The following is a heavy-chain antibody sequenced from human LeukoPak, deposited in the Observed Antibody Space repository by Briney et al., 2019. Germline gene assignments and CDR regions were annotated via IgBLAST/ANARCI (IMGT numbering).Heavy chain of an antibody. D-gene: IGHD3-22*01. J-gene: IGHJ1*01. CDR1: GFTFSSYW. CDR3: ARAPSEIGGYYPEYFRH. V-gene: IGHV3-74*01. Sequence: GGSLRLSCAASGFTFSSYWMHWVRQAPGKGLVWVSRIKSDGSTRYADPVKGRFTISRDNAKNTVSLQMTSLRAEDTGVYYCARAPSEIGGYYPEYFRHWGQGTLVIASS. CDR2: IKSDGST.